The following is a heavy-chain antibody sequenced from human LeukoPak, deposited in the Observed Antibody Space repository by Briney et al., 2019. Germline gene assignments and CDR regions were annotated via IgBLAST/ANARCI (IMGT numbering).Heavy chain of an antibody. CDR3: ARGVLRYYDSSGYPDAFDI. D-gene: IGHD3-22*01. CDR1: GGSFSGYY. J-gene: IGHJ3*02. V-gene: IGHV4-34*01. CDR2: INHSGST. Sequence: PSETLSLTCAVYGGSFSGYYWSWIRQPPGKGLEWIGEINHSGSTNHNPSLKSRVTISVDTSKNQFSLKLSSVTAADTAVYYCARGVLRYYDSSGYPDAFDIWGQGTMVTVSS.